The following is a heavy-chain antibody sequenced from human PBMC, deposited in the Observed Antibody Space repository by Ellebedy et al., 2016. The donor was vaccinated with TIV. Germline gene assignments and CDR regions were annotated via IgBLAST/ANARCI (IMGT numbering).Heavy chain of an antibody. CDR2: ISGSGGST. CDR3: AKASIVGLSGYYYGMDV. D-gene: IGHD3-22*01. J-gene: IGHJ6*02. CDR1: GFTFSSYS. Sequence: GGSLRLXXAASGFTFSSYSMNWVRQAPGKGLEWVSAISGSGGSTYYADSVKGRFTISRNNSKNTLYLQMNSLRAEDTAVYYCAKASIVGLSGYYYGMDVWGQGTTVTVSS. V-gene: IGHV3-23*01.